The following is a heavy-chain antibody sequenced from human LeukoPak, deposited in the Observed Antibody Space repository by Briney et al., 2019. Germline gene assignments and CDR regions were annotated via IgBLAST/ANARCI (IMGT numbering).Heavy chain of an antibody. V-gene: IGHV3-48*03. CDR3: ARRGYSSGWNRFDY. D-gene: IGHD6-25*01. Sequence: VGSLRLSCAASGFTFSSYEMNWVRQGPGKGLEWVSYISSSGSTIYYADSVKGRFTISRENAKNSPHRNRNSLIAQDTPVYYCARRGYSSGWNRFDYWGQGTLVTVSS. CDR1: GFTFSSYE. CDR2: ISSSGSTI. J-gene: IGHJ4*02.